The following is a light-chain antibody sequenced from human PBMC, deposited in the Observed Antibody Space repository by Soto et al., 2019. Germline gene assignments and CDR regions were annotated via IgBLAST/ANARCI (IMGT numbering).Light chain of an antibody. V-gene: IGKV3-20*01. CDR2: GAS. CDR3: QQYATAPRIS. Sequence: EMGLTQKPGHLSLSLGERATLSCRASQSISSNTLAWYQQKPGQAPRLFIYGASSRATGIPDRFIGSGSGTHFTLTISRLQPEDDALYYCQQYATAPRISFGQGARLEIK. J-gene: IGKJ5*01. CDR1: QSISSNT.